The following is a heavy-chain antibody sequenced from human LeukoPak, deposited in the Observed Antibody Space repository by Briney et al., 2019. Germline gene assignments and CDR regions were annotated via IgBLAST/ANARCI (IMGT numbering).Heavy chain of an antibody. V-gene: IGHV3-74*01. D-gene: IGHD3-16*02. CDR3: AKQAFGGVIVFDY. CDR1: GFTISSYW. J-gene: IGHJ4*02. CDR2: INSDGSIT. Sequence: GGSLRLSCAASGFTISSYWMHWVRQAPGKGLVWVSRINSDGSITNYADSVKGRFTISRDNAKNTLYLQMNSLRAEDTAVYYCAKQAFGGVIVFDYWGQGTLVTVSS.